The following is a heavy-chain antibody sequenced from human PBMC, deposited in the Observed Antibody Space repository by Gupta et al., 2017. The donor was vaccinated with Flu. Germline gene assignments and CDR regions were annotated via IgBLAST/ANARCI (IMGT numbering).Heavy chain of an antibody. CDR3: ARGYDSSGYYDY. D-gene: IGHD3-22*01. V-gene: IGHV1-69*01. CDR2: IIPIFGTA. CDR1: FSSYA. J-gene: IGHJ4*02. Sequence: FSSYAISWVRQAPGQGLEWMGGIIPIFGTANYAQKFQGRVTITADESTSTAYMELSSLRSEDTAVYYCARGYDSSGYYDYWGQGTLVTVSS.